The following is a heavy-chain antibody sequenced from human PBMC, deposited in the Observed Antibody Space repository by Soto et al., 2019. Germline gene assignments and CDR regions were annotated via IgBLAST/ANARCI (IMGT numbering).Heavy chain of an antibody. CDR1: VYSFTSHW. J-gene: IGHJ4*02. D-gene: IGHD1-1*01. CDR2: IDPSDSYT. CDR3: ARLYYNWNDRHFDY. Sequence: LGESLKISCKASVYSFTSHWISWVRQMPGKGLEWMGRIDPSDSYTNYSPSFQGHVTISADKSISTAYLQWSSLKASDTAMYYCARLYYNWNDRHFDYWGQGTLVTVSS. V-gene: IGHV5-10-1*01.